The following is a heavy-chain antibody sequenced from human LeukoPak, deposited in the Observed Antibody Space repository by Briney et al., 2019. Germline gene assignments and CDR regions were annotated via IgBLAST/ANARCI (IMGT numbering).Heavy chain of an antibody. CDR1: GYTFTGYY. CDR2: INPSSGGT. Sequence: GASVKVSCKASGYTFTGYYMHWVRQAPGQGLEWMGWINPSSGGTNYAQKFQGRVTMTRDTSISTAYMELSRLRSDDTAVYYCARAGGSGWYTYWGQGTLVTVSS. D-gene: IGHD6-19*01. V-gene: IGHV1-2*02. CDR3: ARAGGSGWYTY. J-gene: IGHJ4*02.